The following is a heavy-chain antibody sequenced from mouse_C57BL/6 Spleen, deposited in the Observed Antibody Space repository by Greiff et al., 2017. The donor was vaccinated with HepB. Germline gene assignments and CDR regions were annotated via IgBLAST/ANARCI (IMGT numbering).Heavy chain of an antibody. D-gene: IGHD1-1*01. CDR1: GFTFSDYG. J-gene: IGHJ1*03. Sequence: EVQWVESGGGLVKPGGSLKLSCAASGFTFSDYGMHWVRQAPEKGLEWVAYISSGSSTIYYADTVKGRFTISRDNAKNTLFLQMTSLRSEDTAMYYCARNYGSPPWYFDVWGTGTTVTVSS. CDR3: ARNYGSPPWYFDV. CDR2: ISSGSSTI. V-gene: IGHV5-17*01.